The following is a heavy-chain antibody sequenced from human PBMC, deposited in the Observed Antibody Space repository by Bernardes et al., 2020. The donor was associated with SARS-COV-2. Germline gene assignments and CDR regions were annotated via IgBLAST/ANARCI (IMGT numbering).Heavy chain of an antibody. CDR2: IYPGDSDT. CDR3: ALAGTWRGPFDY. V-gene: IGHV5-51*01. D-gene: IGHD3-10*01. Sequence: GESLTISCKGSGYSLTNYWIGWVRQMPGTGLEWMGVIYPGDSDTIYSPSFQGQVTISVDKSISTAYLQWSSLKASDTAMYYCALAGTWRGPFDYWGQGSLVTVS. CDR1: GYSLTNYW. J-gene: IGHJ4*02.